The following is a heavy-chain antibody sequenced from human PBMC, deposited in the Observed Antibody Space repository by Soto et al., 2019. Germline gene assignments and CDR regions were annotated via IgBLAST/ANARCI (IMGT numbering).Heavy chain of an antibody. CDR1: GRSFSTDY. Sequence: PAEPLSLTCAVYGRSFSTDYWMWLRQPPGNGLXXXXXINXSXXTKYNXXLKSRVTISVHTSMNPLPLKLSPVTAAXTGVYYCARVLAARASRDFDYWGQGTLVTVSS. J-gene: IGHJ4*02. D-gene: IGHD6-6*01. CDR2: INXSXXT. CDR3: ARVLAARASRDFDY. V-gene: IGHV4-34*01.